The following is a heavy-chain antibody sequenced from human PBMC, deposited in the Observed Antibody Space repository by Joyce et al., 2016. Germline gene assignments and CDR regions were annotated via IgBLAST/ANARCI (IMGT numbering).Heavy chain of an antibody. V-gene: IGHV4-34*02. CDR2: STNSGAT. Sequence: QVQLQQWGAGLLKTSETLSLTCAVYSGPFSGFFWSWVRQPPGKGPEWIGDSTNSGATHYNPSLKSRLTMSVDTSRKEFYLKLSSVTVADTAIYYCARAQWLAPLMYWGQGTPVTVSS. D-gene: IGHD6-19*01. CDR1: SGPFSGFF. CDR3: ARAQWLAPLMY. J-gene: IGHJ4*02.